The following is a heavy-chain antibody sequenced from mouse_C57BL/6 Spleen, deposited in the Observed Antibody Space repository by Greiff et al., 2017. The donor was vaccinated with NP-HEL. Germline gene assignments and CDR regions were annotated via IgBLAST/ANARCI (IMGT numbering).Heavy chain of an antibody. J-gene: IGHJ4*01. V-gene: IGHV1-64*01. Sequence: QVQLQQPGAELVKPGASVKLSCKASGYTFTSYWMHWVKQRPGQGLEWIGMIHPNSGSTNYNEKFKSKATLTVDKSSSTAYMQLSSLTSEDSAVYYCARVAPDYYGSDYAMDYWGQGTSVTVSS. CDR3: ARVAPDYYGSDYAMDY. CDR1: GYTFTSYW. D-gene: IGHD1-1*01. CDR2: IHPNSGST.